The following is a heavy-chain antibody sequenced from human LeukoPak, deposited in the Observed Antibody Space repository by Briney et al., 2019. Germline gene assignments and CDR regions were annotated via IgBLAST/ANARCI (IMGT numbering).Heavy chain of an antibody. V-gene: IGHV1-2*06. Sequence: ASVKVSCKASGYTFTVYYMHWVRQAPGQGLEWMGRINPNSGGTNYAQKFQGRVTMTRDTSISTAYMELSRLRSDDTAVYYSASGGSYSFSGVDYFDYWGQGTLVTVSS. CDR2: INPNSGGT. D-gene: IGHD1-26*01. CDR1: GYTFTVYY. J-gene: IGHJ4*02. CDR3: ASGGSYSFSGVDYFDY.